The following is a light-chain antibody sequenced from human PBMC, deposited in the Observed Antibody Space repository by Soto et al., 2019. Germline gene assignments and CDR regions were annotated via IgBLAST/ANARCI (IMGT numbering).Light chain of an antibody. CDR1: SSDVGGYNY. CDR2: DVS. V-gene: IGLV2-14*01. Sequence: SVLAQPASVSGSPGQSITISRNRTSSDVGGYNYVSWYQQHPGKAPKLMIYDVSNRPSGVSNRFSGSKSGNTASLTISGLQAEDEADYYCSSYTYVFGTGTKVTVL. CDR3: SSYTYV. J-gene: IGLJ1*01.